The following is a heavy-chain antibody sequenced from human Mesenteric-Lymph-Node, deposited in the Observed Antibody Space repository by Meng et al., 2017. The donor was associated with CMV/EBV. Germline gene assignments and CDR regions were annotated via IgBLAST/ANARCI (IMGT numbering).Heavy chain of an antibody. V-gene: IGHV3-48*03. J-gene: IGHJ4*02. CDR2: ISSSGSTI. CDR3: ARDPSRRGYSYKVY. Sequence: GESLKISCAGSGLTFRSYEMNWVRQAPGKGLEWVSYISSSGSTIYYADSVKGRFTISRDNAKNSLYLQMNSLRAEDTAVYYCARDPSRRGYSYKVYWGQGTLVTVSS. D-gene: IGHD5-18*01. CDR1: GLTFRSYE.